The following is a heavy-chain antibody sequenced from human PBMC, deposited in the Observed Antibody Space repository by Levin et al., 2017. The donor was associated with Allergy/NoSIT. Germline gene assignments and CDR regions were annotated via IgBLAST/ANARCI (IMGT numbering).Heavy chain of an antibody. V-gene: IGHV3-7*04. CDR1: GFTFSHYW. D-gene: IGHD4-17*01. CDR2: IKEDGSEK. J-gene: IGHJ5*02. Sequence: PGESLKISCAASGFTFSHYWMSWVRQAPGKGLEWVANIKEDGSEKYYVDSVKGRFTISRDNAKNSLYLQMNSLRAEDTSVYYCARDWAYGDYFNWFDPWGQGTLVTVSS. CDR3: ARDWAYGDYFNWFDP.